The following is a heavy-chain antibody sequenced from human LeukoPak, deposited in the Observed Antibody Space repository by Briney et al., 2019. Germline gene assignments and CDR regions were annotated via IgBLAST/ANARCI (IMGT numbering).Heavy chain of an antibody. Sequence: ASVKVSCKASGHTFTSYAMHWVRQAPGQRLEWMGWISAYNGNTNYAQKLQGRVTMTTDTSTSTAYMELRSLRSDDTAVYYCARSVQYSSGWYTRGMDVWGQGTTVTVSS. J-gene: IGHJ6*02. V-gene: IGHV1-18*01. D-gene: IGHD6-19*01. CDR3: ARSVQYSSGWYTRGMDV. CDR1: GHTFTSYA. CDR2: ISAYNGNT.